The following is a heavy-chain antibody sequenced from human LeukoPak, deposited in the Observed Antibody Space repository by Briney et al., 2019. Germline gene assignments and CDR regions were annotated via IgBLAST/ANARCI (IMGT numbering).Heavy chain of an antibody. Sequence: ASVKVSCKASGYTFSGYYMHWVRQAPGQGLEWMGWINPNSGGTNYAQKFQGRVTMTRDTSISTAYMELSRLRSDDTAVYYCASRPRMTTVVTKEAVSDYWGQGTLVTVSS. V-gene: IGHV1-2*02. CDR1: GYTFSGYY. CDR2: INPNSGGT. CDR3: ASRPRMTTVVTKEAVSDY. D-gene: IGHD4-23*01. J-gene: IGHJ4*02.